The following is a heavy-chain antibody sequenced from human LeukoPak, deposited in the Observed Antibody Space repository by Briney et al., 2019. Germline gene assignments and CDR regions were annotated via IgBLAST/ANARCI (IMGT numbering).Heavy chain of an antibody. CDR1: GYTFTSYY. V-gene: IGHV1-18*04. D-gene: IGHD3-3*01. CDR2: ISAYNGNT. J-gene: IGHJ5*02. CDR3: ARVALRFLEWLPEWWFDP. Sequence: GASVKVSCKASGYTFTSYYMHWVRQAPGQGLEWMGWISAYNGNTNYAQKLQGRVTMTTDTSTSTAYMELRSLRSDDTAVYYCARVALRFLEWLPEWWFDPWGQGTLVTVSS.